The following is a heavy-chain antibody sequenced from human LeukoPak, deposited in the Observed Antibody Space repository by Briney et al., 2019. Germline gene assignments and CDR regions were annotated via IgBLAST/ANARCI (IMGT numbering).Heavy chain of an antibody. V-gene: IGHV6-1*01. CDR3: ARGPSSSWSEGVYYFDY. CDR1: GDSVSSNTAA. Sequence: SQTLSLTCAISGDSVSSNTAAWNWIRQSPSRGLEWLGRTYYRSKWYNDYAVSVKSRITINPDTSKNQFSLQLNSVTPEDTAVYYYARGPSSSWSEGVYYFDYWGQGTLVTVSS. D-gene: IGHD6-13*01. CDR2: TYYRSKWYN. J-gene: IGHJ4*02.